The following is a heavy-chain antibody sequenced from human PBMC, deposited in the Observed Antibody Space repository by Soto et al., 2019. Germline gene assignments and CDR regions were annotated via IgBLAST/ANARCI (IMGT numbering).Heavy chain of an antibody. J-gene: IGHJ4*02. CDR1: GITFSNYA. CDR2: IGAGDGTT. V-gene: IGHV3-23*01. D-gene: IGHD2-15*01. Sequence: EVQLLESGGGLVQPGGSLRLSCAASGITFSNYAMTWVRQAPGKGLEWVSRIGAGDGTTFYADSVKGRFTISRDDGRNTVYLQMHTLRVEDTAVYPCATQNGYCSGGACSYFVFWGQGALVAVSS. CDR3: ATQNGYCSGGACSYFVF.